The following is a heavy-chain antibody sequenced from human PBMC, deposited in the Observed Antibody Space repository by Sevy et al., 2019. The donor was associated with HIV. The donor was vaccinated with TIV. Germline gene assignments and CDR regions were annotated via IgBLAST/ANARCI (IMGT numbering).Heavy chain of an antibody. V-gene: IGHV3-30-3*01. CDR2: ISFDGNNR. CDR3: AKDIDSSGYYYFDY. J-gene: IGHJ4*02. D-gene: IGHD6-19*01. Sequence: GGSLRLSCAASGFTFNSYSMHWIRQAPGKGLEWVATISFDGNNRHYADSVKGRFTISRDNSKNSLYLQMNSLRAEDTALYYCAKDIDSSGYYYFDYWGQGTLVTVSS. CDR1: GFTFNSYS.